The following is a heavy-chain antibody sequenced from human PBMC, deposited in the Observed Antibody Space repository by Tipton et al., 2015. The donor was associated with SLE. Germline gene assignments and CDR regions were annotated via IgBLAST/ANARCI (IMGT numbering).Heavy chain of an antibody. V-gene: IGHV4-39*07. J-gene: IGHJ4*02. CDR2: VSYLGST. Sequence: TLSLTCTVSGGSISSSSYYWGWIRQPPGKGLEWIGSVSYLGSTSYNATLESRVTISIDTSKKHFSLKLSSVTAADTAVYYCATSPLTVWGQGTLVTVSS. CDR1: GGSISSSSYY. CDR3: ATSPLTV.